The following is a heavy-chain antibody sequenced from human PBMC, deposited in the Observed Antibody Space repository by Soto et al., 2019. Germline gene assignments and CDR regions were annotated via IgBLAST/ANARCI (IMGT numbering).Heavy chain of an antibody. CDR3: AKERIPAAIINYYYGMDF. J-gene: IGHJ6*02. V-gene: IGHV3-23*01. D-gene: IGHD2-2*01. CDR2: IDSDAST. CDR1: GFSFSSYA. Sequence: LRLSCAASGFSFSSYAMTWVRQAPGKGLEWVSAIDSDASTYYADSVKGRFTISRDKSKGTLYLQISSLRAEDTAVYYCAKERIPAAIINYYYGMDFWGQVTTVTVSS.